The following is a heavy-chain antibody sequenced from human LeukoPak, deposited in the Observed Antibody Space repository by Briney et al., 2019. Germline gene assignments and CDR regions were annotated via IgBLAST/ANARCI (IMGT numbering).Heavy chain of an antibody. CDR1: GGSISSSSYY. D-gene: IGHD4-17*01. J-gene: IGHJ2*01. CDR2: IYYSGST. V-gene: IGHV4-39*07. Sequence: SETLSLTCTVSGGSISSSSYYWGWIRQPPGKGLEWIGSIYYSGSTYYNPSLKSRVTISVDTYKNQFSLKLSSVTAADRAGYYCARSRTVTTLNWYFDLWGRGTMVTVCS. CDR3: ARSRTVTTLNWYFDL.